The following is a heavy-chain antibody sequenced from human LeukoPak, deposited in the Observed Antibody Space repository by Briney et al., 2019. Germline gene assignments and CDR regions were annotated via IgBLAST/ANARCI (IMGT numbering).Heavy chain of an antibody. Sequence: GESLKISCKGSGYTFTSYGISWVRQAPGQGLEWMGWISAYNGNTNYAQKLQGRVTMTTDTSTSTAYMELRSLRSDDTAVYYCARSFQNTFDYWGQGTLVTVSS. CDR1: GYTFTSYG. V-gene: IGHV1-18*01. CDR3: ARSFQNTFDY. CDR2: ISAYNGNT. J-gene: IGHJ4*02.